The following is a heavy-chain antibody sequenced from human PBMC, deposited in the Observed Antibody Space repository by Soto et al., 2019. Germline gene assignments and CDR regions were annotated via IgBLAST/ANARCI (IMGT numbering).Heavy chain of an antibody. CDR3: ARSGSDFDY. V-gene: IGHV3-11*03. CDR2: ISSSSTHT. D-gene: IGHD3-10*01. J-gene: IGHJ4*02. Sequence: GGSLRLSCAASGFTLSDYHMSWIRQAPGKGLEWVSHISSSSTHTNYADSVEGRFTISRDNAKNSLYLQMNSLRAEDAAVYYCARSGSDFDYWGQGA. CDR1: GFTLSDYH.